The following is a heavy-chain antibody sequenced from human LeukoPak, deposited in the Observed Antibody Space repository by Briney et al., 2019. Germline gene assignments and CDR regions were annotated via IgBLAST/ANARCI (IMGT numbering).Heavy chain of an antibody. J-gene: IGHJ5*02. V-gene: IGHV4-34*01. CDR1: GGSFSGYY. CDR3: AREAVTGIAAAGIGFDP. CDR2: INHSGST. D-gene: IGHD6-13*01. Sequence: SETLSLTCAFYGGSFSGYYWSWIRQPPGKGLDWIGEINHSGSTNYNPSLKSRVTISVDTSKNQFSLKLSSVTAADTAVYYCAREAVTGIAAAGIGFDPWGQGTLVTVSS.